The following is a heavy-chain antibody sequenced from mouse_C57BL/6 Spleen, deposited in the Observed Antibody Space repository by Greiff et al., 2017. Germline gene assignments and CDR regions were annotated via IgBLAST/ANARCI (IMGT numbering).Heavy chain of an antibody. CDR1: GYTFTDYE. V-gene: IGHV1-15*01. CDR2: IDPETGGT. J-gene: IGHJ2*01. CDR3: TRAIDY. Sequence: QVQLQQSGPELVKPGASVKISCKASGYTFTDYEMHWVKQTPVHGLEWIGAIDPETGGTAYNQKFKGKAILTADKSSSTAYMELRSLTSEDSAVYYCTRAIDYWGQGTTLTVSS.